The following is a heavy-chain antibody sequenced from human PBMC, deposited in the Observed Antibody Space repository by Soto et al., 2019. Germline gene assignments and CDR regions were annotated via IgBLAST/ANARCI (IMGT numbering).Heavy chain of an antibody. CDR2: ISYDGSNK. CDR3: AKDHALREQPHDAFDI. CDR1: GFTFSSYG. J-gene: IGHJ3*02. D-gene: IGHD1-26*01. Sequence: GGSLRLSCAASGFTFSSYGMHWVRQAPGKGLEWVAVISYDGSNKYYADSVKGRFTISRDNSKNTLYLQMNSLRAEDTAVYYCAKDHALREQPHDAFDIWGQGTMVTVSS. V-gene: IGHV3-30*18.